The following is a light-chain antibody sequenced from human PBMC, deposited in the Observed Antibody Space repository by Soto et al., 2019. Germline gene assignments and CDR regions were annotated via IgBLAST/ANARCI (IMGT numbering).Light chain of an antibody. Sequence: EIVLTQSPATLSLSPGERATLSCRASQTVSSYLAWYQQKPGQAPRLLVYDASDRATGIPARFSGSGSGTDFTLPISSLEPEDFAVYYCQQRRTFGQGTRLEMK. CDR1: QTVSSY. V-gene: IGKV3-11*01. CDR2: DAS. J-gene: IGKJ5*01. CDR3: QQRRT.